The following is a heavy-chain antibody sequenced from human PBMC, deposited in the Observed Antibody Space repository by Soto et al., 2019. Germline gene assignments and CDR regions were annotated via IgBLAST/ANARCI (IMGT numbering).Heavy chain of an antibody. CDR1: GFTFSSYE. CDR2: ISSSGSTI. J-gene: IGHJ6*02. CDR3: AKLDFWNSYYGLDV. V-gene: IGHV3-48*03. D-gene: IGHD3-3*01. Sequence: PGGSLRLSCAASGFTFSSYEMNWVRQAPGKGLEWVSYISSSGSTIYYADSVKGRFTISRDNAKNSLYLQMNSLRAEDTAVYYCAKLDFWNSYYGLDVWGQGTTVTVSS.